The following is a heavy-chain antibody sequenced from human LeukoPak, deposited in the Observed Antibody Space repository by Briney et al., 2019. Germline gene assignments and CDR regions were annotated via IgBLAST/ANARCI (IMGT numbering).Heavy chain of an antibody. CDR2: IYYTGST. J-gene: IGHJ4*02. D-gene: IGHD3-10*01. Sequence: PSETLSLTCAVSGVSISSDYWSWVRQPPGKGLEWIGYIYYTGSTNYNPSLKSRVTISVDTSKNQFSLKLSSVTAADTAVYYCARRTMIRGRCVDYWGQGTLVTVSS. CDR3: ARRTMIRGRCVDY. CDR1: GVSISSDY. V-gene: IGHV4-59*12.